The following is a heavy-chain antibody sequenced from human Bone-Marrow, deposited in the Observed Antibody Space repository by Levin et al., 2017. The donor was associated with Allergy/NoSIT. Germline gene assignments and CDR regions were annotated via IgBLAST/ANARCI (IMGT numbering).Heavy chain of an antibody. CDR1: GFTFSSSG. J-gene: IGHJ4*02. Sequence: LSLTCAASGFTFSSSGMHWVRQAPGKGLEWVAVISYDGSNKYYADSVKGRFTISRDNSKNTLYLQMNSLRAEDTAVYYCAKAAPSNYGYYFDYWGQGTLVTVSS. D-gene: IGHD4-11*01. CDR2: ISYDGSNK. V-gene: IGHV3-30*18. CDR3: AKAAPSNYGYYFDY.